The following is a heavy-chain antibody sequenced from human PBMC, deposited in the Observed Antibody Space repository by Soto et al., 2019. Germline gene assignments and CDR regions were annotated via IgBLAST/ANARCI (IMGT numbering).Heavy chain of an antibody. V-gene: IGHV1-69*01. CDR3: ARGDSSGYYDDYYYGMEV. CDR2: IIPIFGTA. D-gene: IGHD3-22*01. J-gene: IGHJ6*02. CDR1: GGTFSSYA. Sequence: QVQLVQSGAEVKKPGSSVNVSCKASGGTFSSYAISWVRQAPGQGLEWMGGIIPIFGTANYAQTFQGRVTIAADESTSTAEMELSSLRSEATDVYYCARGDSSGYYDDYYYGMEVWGQGDTVTVSS.